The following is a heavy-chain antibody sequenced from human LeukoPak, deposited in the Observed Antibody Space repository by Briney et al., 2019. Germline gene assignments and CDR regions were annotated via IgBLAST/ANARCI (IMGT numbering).Heavy chain of an antibody. CDR1: GFTFSSYE. J-gene: IGHJ4*02. D-gene: IGHD3-22*01. CDR3: ARGGYYDSSGYPAFDY. Sequence: GGSLRLSCAASGFTFSSYEMNWVRQAPGKGLEWVSYISSSGSTIYYADSVKGRFTISRDNAKNSLYLQMNSLRAEDTAVYYCARGGYYDSSGYPAFDYWGQGTLVTVSS. CDR2: ISSSGSTI. V-gene: IGHV3-48*03.